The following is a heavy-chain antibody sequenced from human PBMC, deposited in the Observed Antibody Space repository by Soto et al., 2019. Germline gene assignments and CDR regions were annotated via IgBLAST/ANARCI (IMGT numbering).Heavy chain of an antibody. V-gene: IGHV5-51*01. D-gene: IGHD3-22*01. CDR2: IFPSDSDT. Sequence: ESLTISCRTSGYKFTSSWIALVRQKPGKGLEWMGIIFPSDSDTRYSPSFQGQVTISADRSTSTVFLQWASLKASDTAVYFCARKDKSGYFNWFDPWGQGTLVTVSS. CDR1: GYKFTSSW. CDR3: ARKDKSGYFNWFDP. J-gene: IGHJ5*02.